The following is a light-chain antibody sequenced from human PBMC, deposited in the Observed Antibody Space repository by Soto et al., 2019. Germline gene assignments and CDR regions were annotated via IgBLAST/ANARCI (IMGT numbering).Light chain of an antibody. V-gene: IGLV2-23*01. Sequence: QSVLTQPASVSGSLGQSITISFTGTSSDVGSYNLVSWYQHHPGKAPKFLIYEGTKRPSGVSSRFSGSKSGNTASLAISGLQAEDEAHYYCCSYAGSSTYVFGTGTKV. CDR2: EGT. CDR3: CSYAGSSTYV. CDR1: SSDVGSYNL. J-gene: IGLJ1*01.